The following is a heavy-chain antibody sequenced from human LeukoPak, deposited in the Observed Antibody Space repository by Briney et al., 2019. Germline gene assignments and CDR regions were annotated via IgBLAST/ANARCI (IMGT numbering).Heavy chain of an antibody. D-gene: IGHD3-9*01. CDR1: GGSISGSNW. V-gene: IGHV4-4*02. CDR3: ARDILTGYRDY. Sequence: SGTLSLTCGVTGGSISGSNWWSWVRQPPGKGLEWIGEIYHSGSTNYNPSLKSRVTISVDTSKNQFSLKLSSVTAADTAVYYCARDILTGYRDYWGQGTLVTVSS. J-gene: IGHJ4*02. CDR2: IYHSGST.